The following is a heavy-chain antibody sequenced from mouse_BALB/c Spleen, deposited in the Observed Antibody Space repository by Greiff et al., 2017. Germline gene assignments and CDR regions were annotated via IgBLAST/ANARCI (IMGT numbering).Heavy chain of an antibody. CDR1: GYSFTDYN. D-gene: IGHD2-14*01. J-gene: IGHJ2*01. V-gene: IGHV1S29*02. CDR2: IYPYNGGT. CDR3: ARRYDGGDY. Sequence: VQLQQSGPDLVKPGASVKISCKASGYSFTDYNMHWVKQSHGKSLEWIGYIYPYNGGTGYNQKFKSKATLTVDNSSSTAYMELRSLTSEDSAVYYCARRYDGGDYWGQGTTLTVSS.